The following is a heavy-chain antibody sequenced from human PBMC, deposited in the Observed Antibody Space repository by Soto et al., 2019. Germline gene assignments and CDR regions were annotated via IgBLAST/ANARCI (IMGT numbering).Heavy chain of an antibody. J-gene: IGHJ4*02. D-gene: IGHD5-12*01. CDR1: GGSFSGYY. V-gene: IGHV4-34*01. CDR3: ARVKYSGYVDFDY. Sequence: QVQLQQWGAGLLKPSETLSLTCAVYGGSFSGYYWSWIRQHPGKGLEWIGYIYYSGSTYYNPSLKSRVTISVDTSKNQFSLKLSSVTAADTAVYYCARVKYSGYVDFDYWGQGTLVTVSS. CDR2: IYYSGST.